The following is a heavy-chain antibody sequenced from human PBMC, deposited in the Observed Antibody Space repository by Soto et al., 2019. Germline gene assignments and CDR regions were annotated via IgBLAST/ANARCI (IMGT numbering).Heavy chain of an antibody. CDR3: ARQSTLFWSGYLDAFDI. CDR1: GGSISSSSYY. D-gene: IGHD3-3*01. Sequence: QLQLQESGPGLVKPSETLSLTCTVSGGSISSSSYYWGWIRQPPGKGLEWIGSIYYSGSTYYNPSLKSRVTISVDTSKNQFSLKLSSVTAADTAVYYCARQSTLFWSGYLDAFDIWGQGTMVTVSS. CDR2: IYYSGST. V-gene: IGHV4-39*01. J-gene: IGHJ3*02.